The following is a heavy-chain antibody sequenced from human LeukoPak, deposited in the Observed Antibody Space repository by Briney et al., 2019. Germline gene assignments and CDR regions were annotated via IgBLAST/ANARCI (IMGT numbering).Heavy chain of an antibody. CDR2: INPNSGGT. V-gene: IGHV1-2*02. CDR1: GYTFTGYY. Sequence: ASVKVSCKASGYTFTGYYMRWVRQAPGQGLEWMGWINPNSGGTNYAQKFQGRVTMTRDTSISTAYMELSRLRSDDTAVYYCARANGGSYYDAFDIWGQGTMVTVSS. CDR3: ARANGGSYYDAFDI. J-gene: IGHJ3*02. D-gene: IGHD1-26*01.